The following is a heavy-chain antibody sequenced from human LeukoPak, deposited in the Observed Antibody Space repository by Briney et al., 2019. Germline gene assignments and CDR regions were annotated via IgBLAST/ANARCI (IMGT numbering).Heavy chain of an antibody. J-gene: IGHJ3*02. Sequence: GGSLRLSCAASGFTFSSYGMHWVRQAPGKGLEWVAFIRYDGSNKYYADSVKGRFTISRDNSKNTLYLQMNSLRAEDTAVYYCAKDLPRITMVRGGPTDAFDTWGQGTMVTVSS. V-gene: IGHV3-30*02. CDR1: GFTFSSYG. D-gene: IGHD3-10*01. CDR3: AKDLPRITMVRGGPTDAFDT. CDR2: IRYDGSNK.